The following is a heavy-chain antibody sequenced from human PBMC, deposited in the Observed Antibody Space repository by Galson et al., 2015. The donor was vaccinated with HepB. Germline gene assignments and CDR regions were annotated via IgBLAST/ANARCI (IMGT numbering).Heavy chain of an antibody. J-gene: IGHJ4*02. CDR2: IKSKTDGGTT. V-gene: IGHV3-15*07. CDR1: GFTFSSAW. D-gene: IGHD3-9*01. CDR3: TTEIRYFDWLLIRGEDY. Sequence: SLRLSCAASGFTFSSAWMNWVRQAPGKGLEWVGRIKSKTDGGTTDYAAPVKGRFTISRDDSKNTLYLQMNSLKTEDTAVYYCTTEIRYFDWLLIRGEDYWGQGTLVTVSS.